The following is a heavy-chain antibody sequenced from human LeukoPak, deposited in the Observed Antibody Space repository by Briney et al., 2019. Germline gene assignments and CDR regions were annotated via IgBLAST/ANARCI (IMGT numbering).Heavy chain of an antibody. CDR2: ISGSGGST. J-gene: IGHJ6*02. CDR1: GFTFSSYA. CDR3: ARMLEWLSAYYYGMDV. D-gene: IGHD3-3*01. V-gene: IGHV3-23*01. Sequence: GGSLRLSCAASGFTFSSYAMSWVRQAPGKGLEWVSAISGSGGSTYYADSVKGRFTISRDNSKNTPYLQMNSLRAEDTAVYYCARMLEWLSAYYYGMDVWGQGTTVTVSS.